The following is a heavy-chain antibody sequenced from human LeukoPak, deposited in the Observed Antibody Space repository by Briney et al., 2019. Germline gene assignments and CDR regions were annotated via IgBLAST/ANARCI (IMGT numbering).Heavy chain of an antibody. CDR1: EFTFSSYG. Sequence: GGSLRLSCAASEFTFSSYGMHWVRQAPGKGLEWVAVIGYDGTNEYYADSVRGRFTISRDNSKNTLYLQMNSLRAEDTAMYYCARGASTLWFGELLPSPPFDCWGQGTLVTVSS. D-gene: IGHD3-10*01. CDR3: ARGASTLWFGELLPSPPFDC. CDR2: IGYDGTNE. V-gene: IGHV3-33*01. J-gene: IGHJ4*02.